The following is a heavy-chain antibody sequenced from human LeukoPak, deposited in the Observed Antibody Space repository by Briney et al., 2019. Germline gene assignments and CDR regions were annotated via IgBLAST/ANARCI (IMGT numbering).Heavy chain of an antibody. CDR2: IYYSGST. D-gene: IGHD6-13*01. J-gene: IGHJ4*02. CDR1: GDSISSYY. CDR3: ARGSSSWYGGFDY. Sequence: SETLSLTCTVSGDSISSYYCSWIRQPPGKGLEWIGYIYYSGSTSYNPSLKSRVTISLDTSNNQFSLKLRSVTAADTAVYSCARGSSSWYGGFDYWGQGTPVTVSS. V-gene: IGHV4-59*01.